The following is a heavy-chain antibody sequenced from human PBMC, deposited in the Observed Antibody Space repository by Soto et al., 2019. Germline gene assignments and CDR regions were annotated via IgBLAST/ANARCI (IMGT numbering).Heavy chain of an antibody. J-gene: IGHJ6*02. CDR1: GFTFSGSA. Sequence: GGSLRLSCAASGFTFSGSAMHWVRQASGKGLEWVGRIRSKANSYATAYAASVKGRFTISRDDSKNTAYLQMNSLKTEDTAVYYCTRHRRIWFGELTYSYGMDVWGQGTTVTVSS. CDR3: TRHRRIWFGELTYSYGMDV. D-gene: IGHD3-10*01. V-gene: IGHV3-73*01. CDR2: IRSKANSYAT.